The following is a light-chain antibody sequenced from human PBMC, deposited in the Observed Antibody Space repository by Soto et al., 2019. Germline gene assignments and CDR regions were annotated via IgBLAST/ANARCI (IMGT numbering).Light chain of an antibody. J-gene: IGKJ1*01. Sequence: EIVLTQSPDTLSLSPGERATLSCRASQGSSRYLAWYQQKPGQAPRLLIYGASNRATDIPDRFSGSGSGTDFTLTISTLEPEDFAIYYCQQYGYSRTFGQGTKVDI. CDR2: GAS. CDR3: QQYGYSRT. CDR1: QGSSRY. V-gene: IGKV3-20*01.